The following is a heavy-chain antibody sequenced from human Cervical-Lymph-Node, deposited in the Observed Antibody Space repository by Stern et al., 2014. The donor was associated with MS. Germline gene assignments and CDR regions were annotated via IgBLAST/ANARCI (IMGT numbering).Heavy chain of an antibody. J-gene: IGHJ3*01. V-gene: IGHV2-5*02. CDR2: IYWDDDE. D-gene: IGHD5-24*01. CDR3: ARARRDGYNVAFDF. Sequence: QITLKESGPTLVRPTQTLTLTCAFSGFSLSTSGLAVGWIRQPPGEALEWLTLIYWDDDERYRPSLRSRLTITKDTSKNQVVLTMTNMDPVDTGTYYCARARRDGYNVAFDFWGQGTFVAVSS. CDR1: GFSLSTSGLA.